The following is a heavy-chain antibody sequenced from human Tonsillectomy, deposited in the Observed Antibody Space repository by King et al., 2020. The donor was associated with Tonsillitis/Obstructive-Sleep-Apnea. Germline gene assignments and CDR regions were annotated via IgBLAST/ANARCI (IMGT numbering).Heavy chain of an antibody. CDR2: INSDGTST. CDR1: RFTFSSYW. CDR3: ARGKGSGGNGLCIPRVFAY. Sequence: VQLVESGGGVVQPGGSLRLSCVASRFTFSSYWMHWVRQAPGKGLVWVSRINSDGTSTTYADSVKGRFNVSRDNDKNTLYLQMNSLGAEDTAVYFCARGKGSGGNGLCIPRVFAYGGRGTLVAVPS. D-gene: IGHD2-8*01. J-gene: IGHJ4*02. V-gene: IGHV3-74*03.